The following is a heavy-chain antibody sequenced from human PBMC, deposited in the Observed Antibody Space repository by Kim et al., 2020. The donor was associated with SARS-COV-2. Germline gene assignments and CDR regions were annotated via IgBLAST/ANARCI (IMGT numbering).Heavy chain of an antibody. V-gene: IGHV4-39*07. J-gene: IGHJ4*02. CDR3: ARIVIVGTTDYFDY. Sequence: SETLSLTCTVSGGSISSNYYWGWIRQSPGKGLEWIGSINNSGATFYSSSLKSRVTIALDTSKNQFSLKLSSVTAADTAVFYCARIVIVGTTDYFDYWGQGTLVTVSS. D-gene: IGHD5-12*01. CDR1: GGSISSNYY. CDR2: INNSGAT.